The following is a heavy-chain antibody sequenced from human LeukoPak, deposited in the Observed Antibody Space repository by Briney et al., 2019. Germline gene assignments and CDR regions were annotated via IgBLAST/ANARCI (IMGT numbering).Heavy chain of an antibody. CDR1: GYTFTSYG. J-gene: IGHJ4*02. D-gene: IGHD3-9*01. CDR3: ARVGILTGYRLDY. V-gene: IGHV1-46*01. Sequence: ASVKVSCKASGYTFTSYGISWVRQAPGQGLEWMGIIYPGGGSTSYAQKFQGRVTMTRDMSTSTVYMELSSLRSEDTAVYYCARVGILTGYRLDYWGQGTLVTVSS. CDR2: IYPGGGST.